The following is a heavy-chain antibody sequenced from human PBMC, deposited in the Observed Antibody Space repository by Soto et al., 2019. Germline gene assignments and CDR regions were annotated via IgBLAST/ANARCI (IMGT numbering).Heavy chain of an antibody. CDR1: GGSVSSGSDY. CDR3: PRVTSRGGLVSYFDY. D-gene: IGHD3-10*01. J-gene: IGHJ4*02. Sequence: QVQLQESGPGLVKPSETLSLTCTVSGGSVSSGSDYWSWIRQPPGKGLECVGYIYYSWSTNYNPSITRRVTRSVDTSKNPFSMKRRSVTAADTAVYYCPRVTSRGGLVSYFDYWGQEPLVTVSS. V-gene: IGHV4-61*01. CDR2: IYYSWST.